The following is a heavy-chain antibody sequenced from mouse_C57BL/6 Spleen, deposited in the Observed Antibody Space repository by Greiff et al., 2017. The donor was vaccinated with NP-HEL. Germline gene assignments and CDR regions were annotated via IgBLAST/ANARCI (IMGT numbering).Heavy chain of an antibody. Sequence: LQESGAELARPGASVKMSCKASGYTFTSYTMHWVKQRPGQGLEWIGYINPSSGYTKYNQKFKDKATLTADKSSSTAYMQLSSLTSEDSAVYYCASGAAQAYFDYWGQGTTLTVSS. CDR2: INPSSGYT. D-gene: IGHD3-2*02. CDR3: ASGAAQAYFDY. V-gene: IGHV1-4*01. CDR1: GYTFTSYT. J-gene: IGHJ2*01.